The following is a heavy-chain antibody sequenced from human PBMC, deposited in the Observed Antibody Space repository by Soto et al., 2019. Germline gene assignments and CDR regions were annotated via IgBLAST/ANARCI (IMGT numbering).Heavy chain of an antibody. CDR1: GDSFNDYY. Sequence: ASVKVSCKTSGDSFNDYYIHWVRQAPGKGLEWMGWINPNGGATKYAQKFQGGVTVTRDTSIRTVYMELSSLRSDDTAVYYCARESGGATATLDYYYFYMDVWGKGTTVTVSS. CDR3: ARESGGATATLDYYYFYMDV. D-gene: IGHD5-12*01. J-gene: IGHJ6*03. V-gene: IGHV1-2*02. CDR2: INPNGGAT.